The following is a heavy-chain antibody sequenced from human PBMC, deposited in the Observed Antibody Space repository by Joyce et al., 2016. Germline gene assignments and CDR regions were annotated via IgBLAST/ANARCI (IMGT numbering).Heavy chain of an antibody. CDR3: SRQTISCHDY. CDR2: IRHKGDNYAT. CDR1: GFTFSDSH. J-gene: IGHJ4*02. D-gene: IGHD2-2*01. V-gene: IGHV3-73*02. Sequence: EVQLVESGGGLVQPGGSLKLSCAASGFTFSDSHIHWVRQASGKGLEWVGHIRHKGDNYATAYSASVKGRFTISSDDSKNTAYLQMNSLKTEDTAVYFCSRQTISCHDYWGQGTVVTVSS.